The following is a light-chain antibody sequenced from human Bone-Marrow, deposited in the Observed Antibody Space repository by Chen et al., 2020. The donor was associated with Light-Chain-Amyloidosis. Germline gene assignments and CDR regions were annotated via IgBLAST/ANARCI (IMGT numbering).Light chain of an antibody. CDR1: KTNIGADND. CDR3: QSYDSSLSGYVV. CDR2: GNS. Sequence: QSVLTQPPSVSGAPGQRVTISCTGSKTNIGADNDVYWYQQVPGTAPKLLIYGNSHPPSGVPDRFSGSKSGTSSFLAITGLQAEDEAEYYCQSYDSSLSGYVVFGGGTKLTVL. J-gene: IGLJ2*01. V-gene: IGLV1-40*01.